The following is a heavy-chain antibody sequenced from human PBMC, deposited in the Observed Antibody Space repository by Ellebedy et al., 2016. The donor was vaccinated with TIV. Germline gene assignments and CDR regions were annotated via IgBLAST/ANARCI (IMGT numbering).Heavy chain of an antibody. J-gene: IGHJ4*02. CDR1: GFTFGDYA. CDR3: TRAEGRYYYDSSGYPPGY. V-gene: IGHV3-49*03. Sequence: PGGSLRLSCTASGFTFGDYAMSWFRQAPGKGLEWVGFIRSKAYGGTTEYAASVKGRFTISRDDSKSIAYLQMNSLKTEDTAVYYCTRAEGRYYYDSSGYPPGYWGQGTLVTVSS. D-gene: IGHD3-22*01. CDR2: IRSKAYGGTT.